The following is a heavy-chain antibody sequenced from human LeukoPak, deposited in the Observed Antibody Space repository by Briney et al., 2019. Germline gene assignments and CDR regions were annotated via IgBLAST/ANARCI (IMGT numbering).Heavy chain of an antibody. CDR2: ISSDSRSM. D-gene: IGHD4-23*01. V-gene: IGHV3-21*01. CDR1: GFTFSFYA. Sequence: GGSLRLSCAASGFTFSFYAMNWVRQAPGKGLEWVSSISSDSRSMYYADSVKGRFTISRDNAKNSLYLQMNSLRAEDTAVYYCATDYAGNSLWYYYGLGVWGQGTTVTVSS. J-gene: IGHJ6*02. CDR3: ATDYAGNSLWYYYGLGV.